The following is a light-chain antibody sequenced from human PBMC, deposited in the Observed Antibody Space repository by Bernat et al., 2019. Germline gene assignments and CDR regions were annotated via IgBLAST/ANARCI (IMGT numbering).Light chain of an antibody. Sequence: QSVLTQPPSASGTPGQRVTISCSGSSSNIGSNTVNWYQQLPGTAPKLLIYSNNQRPSGVPDRFPGSKSGTSASLAFSGLQSEDEADYYCAAWDDSLNGWVFGGGTKLTVL. CDR1: SSNIGSNT. CDR2: SNN. CDR3: AAWDDSLNGWV. V-gene: IGLV1-44*01. J-gene: IGLJ3*02.